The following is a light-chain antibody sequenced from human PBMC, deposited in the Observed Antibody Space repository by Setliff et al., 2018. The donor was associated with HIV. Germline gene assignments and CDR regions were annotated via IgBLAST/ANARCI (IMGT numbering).Light chain of an antibody. CDR3: CSYVGSYSYI. CDR1: TSDVGNYNY. Sequence: SVLTQPRSVSGSPGQTITLSCTGSTSDVGNYNYVSWYQQYPGKAPKVIIFDVRRRPSGVPDRFSGSKSQNTASLTISGLQPEDEADYYCCSYVGSYSYIFGTGTKVTVL. V-gene: IGLV2-11*01. J-gene: IGLJ1*01. CDR2: DVR.